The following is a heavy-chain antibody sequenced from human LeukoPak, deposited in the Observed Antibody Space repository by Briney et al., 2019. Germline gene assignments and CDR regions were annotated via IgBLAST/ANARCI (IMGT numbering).Heavy chain of an antibody. CDR3: ARDTSGYYGWFDP. CDR2: IKQDGSEK. Sequence: PGGSLRLSCAASGFTFSTYWMSWVRQAPGKGLEWVAKIKQDGSEKYYVDSVKGRFTISRDNAKNSVYLQMNSLRVEDTAVYYCARDTSGYYGWFDPWGQGTLVTVSS. J-gene: IGHJ5*02. V-gene: IGHV3-7*01. D-gene: IGHD3-3*01. CDR1: GFTFSTYW.